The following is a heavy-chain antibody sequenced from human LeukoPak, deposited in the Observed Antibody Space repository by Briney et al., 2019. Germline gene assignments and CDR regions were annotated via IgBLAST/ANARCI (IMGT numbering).Heavy chain of an antibody. CDR2: ISYDGSNK. CDR1: GFTFSSYA. CDR3: ARDLEGSGSYYFDY. D-gene: IGHD3-10*01. J-gene: IGHJ4*02. V-gene: IGHV3-30-3*01. Sequence: GSLRLPCAASGFTFSSYAMHWVRQAPGKGLEWVAVISYDGSNKYYADSVKGRFTISRDNSKNTLYLQMNSLRAEDTSVYYCARDLEGSGSYYFDYWGQGTLVTVSS.